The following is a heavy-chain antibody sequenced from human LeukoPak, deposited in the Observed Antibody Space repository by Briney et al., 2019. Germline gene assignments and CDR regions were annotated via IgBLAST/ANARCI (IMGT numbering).Heavy chain of an antibody. CDR1: GGSISSGHYY. Sequence: KASETLSLTCSVSGGSISSGHYYWAWIRQPPGKGLQWIGSIYYSGTTYNNPSLKSRVTISRDTSKNQFSLKLSSVTAADTAVFYCTRQKVGAISMLRGVRIPRGYFDYWGPGTLVTVSS. V-gene: IGHV4-39*01. CDR2: IYYSGTT. CDR3: TRQKVGAISMLRGVRIPRGYFDY. J-gene: IGHJ4*02. D-gene: IGHD3-10*01.